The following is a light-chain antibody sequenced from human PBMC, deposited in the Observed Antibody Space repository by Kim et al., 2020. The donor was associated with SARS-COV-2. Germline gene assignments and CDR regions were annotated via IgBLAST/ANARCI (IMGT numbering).Light chain of an antibody. J-gene: IGLJ2*01. Sequence: GQSITIACTGTSGDVGSYNLVCWCQQRPGKAPKRMIYEGSKRRSGVSNRFSGSKSGNTASLTISGLQAEDEADYYCCSYAGSSTLVFGGGTKLTVL. CDR1: SGDVGSYNL. V-gene: IGLV2-23*01. CDR2: EGS. CDR3: CSYAGSSTLV.